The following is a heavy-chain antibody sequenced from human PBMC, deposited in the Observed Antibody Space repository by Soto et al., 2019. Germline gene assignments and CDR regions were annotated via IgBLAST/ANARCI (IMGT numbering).Heavy chain of an antibody. V-gene: IGHV4-59*01. D-gene: IGHD3-9*01. CDR2: IYYSGST. Sequence: SEPLSLTCTVSGGSISSYYWSWIRQPPGKGLEWIGYIYYSGSTNYNPSLKSRVTISVDTSKNQFSLKLSSVTAADTAVYYCARGPDYDILTGYHTWYFDYWGQGTLVTVSS. CDR3: ARGPDYDILTGYHTWYFDY. J-gene: IGHJ4*02. CDR1: GGSISSYY.